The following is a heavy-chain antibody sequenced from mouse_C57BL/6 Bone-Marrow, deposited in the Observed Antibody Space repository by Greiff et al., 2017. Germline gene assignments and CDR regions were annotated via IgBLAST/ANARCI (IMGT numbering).Heavy chain of an antibody. V-gene: IGHV1-80*01. J-gene: IGHJ1*03. CDR1: GYAFSSYW. CDR2: IYPGDGDT. Sequence: VKLQQSGAELVKPGASVKISCKASGYAFSSYWMNWVKQRPGKGLEWIGQIYPGDGDTNYNGKFKGKATLTADKSSSTAYMQLSSLTSEDAAVYFGAREPRSSPRWYCDFWGRGTTVTVSS. D-gene: IGHD1-1*01. CDR3: AREPRSSPRWYCDF.